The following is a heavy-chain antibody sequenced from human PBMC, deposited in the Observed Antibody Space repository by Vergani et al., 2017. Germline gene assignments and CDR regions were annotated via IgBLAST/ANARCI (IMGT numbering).Heavy chain of an antibody. CDR2: IHHSGDT. CDR3: ARHRSSGGFFPSSYFYGMDV. J-gene: IGHJ6*02. V-gene: IGHV4-38-2*01. D-gene: IGHD3-10*01. Sequence: QVQLQESGPGPVKPSETLTLICDVSDSSIMTNPYWGWFRQSPGKGLEWIGCIHHSGDTHYNSSLKSRVSISIVSSSKFSLSLTSVTAADTAIYYCARHRSSGGFFPSSYFYGMDVWGHGTTVTVSS. CDR1: DSSIMTNPY.